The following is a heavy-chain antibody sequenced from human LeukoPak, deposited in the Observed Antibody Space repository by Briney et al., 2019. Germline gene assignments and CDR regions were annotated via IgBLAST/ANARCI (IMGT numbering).Heavy chain of an antibody. J-gene: IGHJ4*02. CDR2: IIPIFGTA. D-gene: IGHD3-16*02. Sequence: SVKVSCEASGGTFSSYAISWVRQAPGQGLEWMGGIIPIFGTATYAQKFQGRVTITADESTSTAYMELSSLRYEDTAMYYCARGRSGDYDYVWGSYRYLPFDYWGQGTLVTVSS. V-gene: IGHV1-69*13. CDR3: ARGRSGDYDYVWGSYRYLPFDY. CDR1: GGTFSSYA.